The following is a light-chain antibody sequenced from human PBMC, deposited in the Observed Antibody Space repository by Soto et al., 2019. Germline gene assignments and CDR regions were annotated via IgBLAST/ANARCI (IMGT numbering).Light chain of an antibody. Sequence: QSALTQPPSASGSPGQSVTISCTGTSSDVGGYNYVSRFQQHPGKAPKLMIYEVTKRPSGVPDRFSGSKSGNTASLTVSGLQAEDEADYYCSSYAGSTFYVFGTGTKVTVL. CDR2: EVT. CDR1: SSDVGGYNY. J-gene: IGLJ1*01. V-gene: IGLV2-8*01. CDR3: SSYAGSTFYV.